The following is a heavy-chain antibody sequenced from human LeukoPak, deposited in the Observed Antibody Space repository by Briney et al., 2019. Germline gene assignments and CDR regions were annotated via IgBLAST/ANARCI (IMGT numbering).Heavy chain of an antibody. CDR1: GFTFDDYT. V-gene: IGHV3-43*01. CDR3: AKGGSSSGYYYYYMDV. D-gene: IGHD6-6*01. Sequence: PGGSLRLSCAASGFTFDDYTMHWVRQAPGKGLEWVSRISWDGGSTYYADSVKGRFTISRDNSKNSLYLQMNSLRTEDTAVYYCAKGGSSSGYYYYYMDVWGKGTTVTVSS. CDR2: ISWDGGST. J-gene: IGHJ6*03.